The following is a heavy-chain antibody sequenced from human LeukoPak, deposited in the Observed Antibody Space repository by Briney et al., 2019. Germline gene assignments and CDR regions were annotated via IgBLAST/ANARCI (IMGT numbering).Heavy chain of an antibody. Sequence: GGSLRLSCAASGFTFSSYAMSWVRQAPGKGLEWVSAISGSGGSTYYADSVKGRFTISRDNSKNTLYLQMNSLRAEDTAVYYCARDPRMTDAFDIWGQGTMVTVSS. CDR1: GFTFSSYA. V-gene: IGHV3-23*01. CDR3: ARDPRMTDAFDI. CDR2: ISGSGGST. J-gene: IGHJ3*02.